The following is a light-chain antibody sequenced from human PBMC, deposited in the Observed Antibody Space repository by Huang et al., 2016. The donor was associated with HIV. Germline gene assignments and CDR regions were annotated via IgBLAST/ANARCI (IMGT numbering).Light chain of an antibody. CDR1: QGVSNS. CDR3: QQYYRTPRWT. V-gene: IGKV1-NL1*01. J-gene: IGKJ1*01. Sequence: DIQMTQSPSSLSAFVGDRVTITCRASQGVSNSLAWYQQKPGKAPRLLLYATSRLESGVPSRFSGSGSGTDYTLTISSLQPEDSAIYYCQQYYRTPRWTFGQGTKVEIK. CDR2: ATS.